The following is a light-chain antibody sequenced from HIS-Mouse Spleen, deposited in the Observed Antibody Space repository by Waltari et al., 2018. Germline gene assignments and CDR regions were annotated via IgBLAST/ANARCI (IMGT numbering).Light chain of an antibody. Sequence: EIVMTQSPATLSVSPGERATLSCRASQSVSSNLAWYQQKPGQAPRVPIYGASTRATGIPARFSGSGSGTEFTLTISSLQSEDFAVYCCQQYNNWPRTFGQGTKVEIK. V-gene: IGKV3-15*01. CDR3: QQYNNWPRT. CDR2: GAS. CDR1: QSVSSN. J-gene: IGKJ1*01.